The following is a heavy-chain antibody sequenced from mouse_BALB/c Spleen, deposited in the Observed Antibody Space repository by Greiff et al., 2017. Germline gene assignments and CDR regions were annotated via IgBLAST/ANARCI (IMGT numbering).Heavy chain of an antibody. Sequence: QQSCKASGYTFTSYWMHWVKQRPGQGLEWIGEINPSNGRTNYNEKFKSKATLTVDKSSSTAYMQLSSLTSEDSAVYYCARSGDGYYSRYFDVCGAGTTVTVSS. CDR1: GYTFTSYW. CDR3: ARSGDGYYSRYFDV. D-gene: IGHD2-3*01. V-gene: IGHV1S81*02. J-gene: IGHJ1*01. CDR2: INPSNGRT.